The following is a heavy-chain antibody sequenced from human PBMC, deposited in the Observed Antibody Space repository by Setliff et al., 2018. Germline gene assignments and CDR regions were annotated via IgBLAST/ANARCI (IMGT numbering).Heavy chain of an antibody. CDR1: GYTFTDDY. Sequence: VKVSCKASGYTFTDDYMYWVKQAPGKGLEWMGRIDPEDGKTVYAEKFQGRVIISADTSIDTVYLEIDSPRSEDTAVYYCAFRRGYIYGLDNWGQGTLVTVSS. CDR3: AFRRGYIYGLDN. V-gene: IGHV1-69-2*01. J-gene: IGHJ4*02. CDR2: IDPEDGKT. D-gene: IGHD5-18*01.